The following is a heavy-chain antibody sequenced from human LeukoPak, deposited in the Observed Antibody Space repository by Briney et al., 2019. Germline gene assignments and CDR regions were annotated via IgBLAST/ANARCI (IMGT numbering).Heavy chain of an antibody. Sequence: GGSLRLSCAASGFSFSNHGMHWVRQAPGKRLEWVAVIWDDGSNKRYANSVNGRFTISRDNSENALYLQMNGLTAEDTVMYYCARVVEGYYGSGSYATSFDPWGQGTLVTVSS. V-gene: IGHV3-33*01. CDR1: GFSFSNHG. D-gene: IGHD3-10*01. CDR3: ARVVEGYYGSGSYATSFDP. CDR2: IWDDGSNK. J-gene: IGHJ5*02.